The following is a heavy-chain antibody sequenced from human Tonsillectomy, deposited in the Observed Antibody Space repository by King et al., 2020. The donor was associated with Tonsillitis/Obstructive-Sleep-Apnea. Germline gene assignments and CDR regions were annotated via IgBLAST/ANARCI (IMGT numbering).Heavy chain of an antibody. CDR1: GFTFSSYA. CDR2: XXYDGSNX. Sequence: GQLVQSGGGVVQRGRSLRLSCVASGFTFSSYAMHWVRQAPGKGREWVAVXXYDGSNXHYADSVKGRFTISRDNSKNTLYLQLNSLRAEDTAVYYCASDRGAYGSGWSDDAFDIWGQGTMVTVSS. V-gene: IGHV3-30*04. J-gene: IGHJ3*02. CDR3: ASDRGAYGSGWSDDAFDI. D-gene: IGHD6-19*01.